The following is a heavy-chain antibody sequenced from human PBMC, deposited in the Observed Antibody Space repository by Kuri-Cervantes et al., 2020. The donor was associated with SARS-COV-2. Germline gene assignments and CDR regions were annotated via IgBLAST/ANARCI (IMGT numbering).Heavy chain of an antibody. CDR1: GFTFSSYA. J-gene: IGHJ6*03. V-gene: IGHV3-30*04. CDR2: ISYDGSNK. D-gene: IGHD2-15*01. Sequence: GESLKISCAASGFTFSSYAMHWVRQAPGKGLEWVAVISYDGSNKYYADSVKGRFTISRDNSKNTLYLQMNSLRAEDTAVYYCATSHCSGGSCYPYYYYYYMDVCGKGTTVTSSS. CDR3: ATSHCSGGSCYPYYYYYYMDV.